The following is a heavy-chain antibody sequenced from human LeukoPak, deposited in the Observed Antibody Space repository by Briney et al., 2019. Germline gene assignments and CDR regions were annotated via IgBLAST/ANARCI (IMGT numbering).Heavy chain of an antibody. V-gene: IGHV5-51*01. J-gene: IGHJ5*02. D-gene: IGHD3-10*01. CDR2: IYPDDSDT. CDR3: VRQRGASGTINHFDP. CDR1: GYSFTTYW. Sequence: RGESLKISCKTSGYSFTTYWIGWVRQIPGTGLEWVGAIYPDDSDTRYSPSFQGQVVISAARSIRTAYLQWNTLKTSDTAMYYCVRQRGASGTINHFDPWGQGTLVTVSS.